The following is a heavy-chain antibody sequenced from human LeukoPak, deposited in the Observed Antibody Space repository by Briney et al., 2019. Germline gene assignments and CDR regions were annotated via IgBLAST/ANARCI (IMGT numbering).Heavy chain of an antibody. CDR3: ARVGLVAVAARNWFDP. V-gene: IGHV1-2*02. Sequence: ASVKASCKASGYTFTGYYMHWVRQAPGQGVEWMGWINPNSGGTNYAQKFQGRVTMTRDTSISTAYMELSRLRSDDTAVYYCARVGLVAVAARNWFDPWGQGTLVTVSS. J-gene: IGHJ5*02. CDR2: INPNSGGT. CDR1: GYTFTGYY. D-gene: IGHD6-19*01.